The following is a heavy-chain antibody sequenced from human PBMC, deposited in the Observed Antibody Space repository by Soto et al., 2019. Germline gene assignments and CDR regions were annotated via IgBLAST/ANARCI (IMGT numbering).Heavy chain of an antibody. Sequence: QVQLVQSGAEVKKPGSSVKVSCKASGGTFSSYTISWVRQAPGQGLEWMGRINPILGIANYAQKFQGRVTITADKSTSTAYMELSSLRSEDTAVYYCASPGPYCSGGSCYGILDYWGQGTLVTVSS. D-gene: IGHD2-15*01. J-gene: IGHJ4*02. CDR3: ASPGPYCSGGSCYGILDY. CDR2: INPILGIA. CDR1: GGTFSSYT. V-gene: IGHV1-69*02.